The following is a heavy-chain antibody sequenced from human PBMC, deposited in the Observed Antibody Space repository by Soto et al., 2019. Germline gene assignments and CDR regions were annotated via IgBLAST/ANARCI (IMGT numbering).Heavy chain of an antibody. CDR1: GFTFSIYW. D-gene: IGHD6-19*01. V-gene: IGHV3-23*01. CDR2: IRRNGSKT. J-gene: IGHJ3*02. Sequence: WSLRLSCAASGFTFSIYWMNWVRQAPGKGLEWVARIRRNGSKTYYADSVKGRFTISRDYSKNTLYLQMNSLRAEDSALYYCAKRVAGISRDAFDIWGQGTMVTVSS. CDR3: AKRVAGISRDAFDI.